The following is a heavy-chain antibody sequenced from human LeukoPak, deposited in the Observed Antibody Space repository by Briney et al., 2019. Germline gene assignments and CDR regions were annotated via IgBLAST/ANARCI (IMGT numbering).Heavy chain of an antibody. CDR1: GYTFTSYG. D-gene: IGHD5-18*01. CDR3: AISDSYGFYYMDV. J-gene: IGHJ6*03. CDR2: ISAYNGNT. Sequence: GASVKVSCKASGYTFTSYGISWVRQAPGQGLEWMGWISAYNGNTNYAQKLQGRVTMTRDTSISTAYMELSRLRSDDTAVYYCAISDSYGFYYMDVWGKGTTVTVSS. V-gene: IGHV1-18*01.